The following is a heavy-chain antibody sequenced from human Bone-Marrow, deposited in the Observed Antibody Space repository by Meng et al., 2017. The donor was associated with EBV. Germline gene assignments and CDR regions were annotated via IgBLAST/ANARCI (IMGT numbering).Heavy chain of an antibody. CDR2: INAGNGNT. CDR3: ARGQHDYAFDY. V-gene: IGHV1-3*01. J-gene: IGHJ4*02. D-gene: IGHD4-17*01. CDR1: GYTFTSPSFA. Sequence: HVQVSQSVAEVKKTLASVKVSGRSYGYTFTSPSFAIHWVRQAPVQRLEWIEWINAGNGNTKYSQNFQGRVTITRDTSATTVHMELRSLRSEDTAVYYCARGQHDYAFDYWGQGTLVTVSS.